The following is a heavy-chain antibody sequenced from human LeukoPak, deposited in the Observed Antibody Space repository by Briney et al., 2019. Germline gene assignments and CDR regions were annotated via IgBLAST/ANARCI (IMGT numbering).Heavy chain of an antibody. D-gene: IGHD3-22*01. J-gene: IGHJ5*02. CDR1: GGSMSPYH. CDR2: IYYSGST. CDR3: ARDKVNYYDSSGYYGKSWFDP. V-gene: IGHV4-59*12. Sequence: SETLSLTCTVSGGSMSPYHWGWIRQPPGKGLEWTGYIYYSGSTNYNPSLKSRVTMSVDTSKNQFSLKLSSVAAADTAVYYCARDKVNYYDSSGYYGKSWFDPWGQGTLVTVSS.